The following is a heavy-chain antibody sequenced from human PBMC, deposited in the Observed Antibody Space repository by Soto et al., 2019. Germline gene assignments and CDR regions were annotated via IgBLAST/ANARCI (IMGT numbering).Heavy chain of an antibody. CDR1: GGSFSGYY. Sequence: SETLSLTCAVYGGSFSGYYWSWIRQPPGKGLEWIGEINHSGSTNYNPSLKSRVTISVDTSKNQFSLKLSSVTAADTAVYYCARGNYYGSGSYYHPGYYYYGMDVWGQGTTVTVSS. D-gene: IGHD3-10*01. CDR3: ARGNYYGSGSYYHPGYYYYGMDV. V-gene: IGHV4-34*01. J-gene: IGHJ6*02. CDR2: INHSGST.